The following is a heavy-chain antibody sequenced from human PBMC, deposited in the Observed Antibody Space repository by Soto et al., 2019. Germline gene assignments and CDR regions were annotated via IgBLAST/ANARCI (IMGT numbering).Heavy chain of an antibody. CDR3: AKPITDY. V-gene: IGHV3-23*01. Sequence: GRPKRLPYAASGVTCGGHAMRWVRQAPGKGLEWVSAISGSGGSTYYADSVKGRFTISRDNSKNTLYLQMNSLRAEDTAVYYCAKPITDYWGQGTLVTVSS. J-gene: IGHJ4*02. CDR1: GVTCGGHA. CDR2: ISGSGGST.